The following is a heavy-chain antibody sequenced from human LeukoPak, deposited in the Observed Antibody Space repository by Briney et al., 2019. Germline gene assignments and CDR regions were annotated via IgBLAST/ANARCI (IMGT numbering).Heavy chain of an antibody. J-gene: IGHJ4*02. CDR3: ANAGSSGYPSDY. V-gene: IGHV3-30*02. CDR2: IRYDGSNK. D-gene: IGHD3-22*01. CDR1: GFTFCSYG. Sequence: PGGSLRLSCAASGFTFCSYGMHWVRQAPGKGLEWVAFIRYDGSNKYYADSVKGRFTISRDNSKTTLYLQMNSLRAEDTAVYYCANAGSSGYPSDYWGQGTLVTVSS.